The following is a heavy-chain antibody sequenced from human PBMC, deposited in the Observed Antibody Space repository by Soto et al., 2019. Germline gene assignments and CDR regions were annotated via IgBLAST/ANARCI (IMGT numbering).Heavy chain of an antibody. CDR3: ARFLTVDDSSGYRDCFDD. Sequence: ASVKVSCKASGYTFTSYYMHWVRQAPGQGLEWMGIINPSGGSTSYAQKFQDRVTMTRDTSTSTVYMELSSLRSEDTAVYYCARFLTVDDSSGYRDCFDDWGQGTLVTVSS. CDR1: GYTFTSYY. CDR2: INPSGGST. J-gene: IGHJ4*02. V-gene: IGHV1-46*01. D-gene: IGHD3-22*01.